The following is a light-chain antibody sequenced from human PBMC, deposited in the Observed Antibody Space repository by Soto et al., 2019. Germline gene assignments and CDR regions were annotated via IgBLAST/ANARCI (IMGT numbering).Light chain of an antibody. CDR3: QQRSYWPPWS. Sequence: EIGLTQSPATLSLYPGERVSLSCRASQNIDIYLAWYQQKNGQPPKLLVYDASIRTSGVPARFSGSGSGTDFTLTISDLQPEDFAVYYCQQRSYWPPWSFGQGTKLEIK. CDR1: QNIDIY. CDR2: DAS. J-gene: IGKJ2*01. V-gene: IGKV3-11*01.